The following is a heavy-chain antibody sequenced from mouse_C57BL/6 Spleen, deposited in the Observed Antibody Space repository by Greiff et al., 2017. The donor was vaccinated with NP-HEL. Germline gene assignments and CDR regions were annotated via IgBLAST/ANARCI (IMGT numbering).Heavy chain of an antibody. V-gene: IGHV1-80*01. D-gene: IGHD4-1*02. J-gene: IGHJ1*03. Sequence: VQLQQSGAELVKPGASVKISCKASGYAFSSYWMNWVKQRPGKGLEWIGQIYPGDGDTNYNGKFKGKATLTADKSSSTAYMQLSSLTSEDSAVYFCAKRATGTGYFDVWGTGTTVTVSS. CDR3: AKRATGTGYFDV. CDR2: IYPGDGDT. CDR1: GYAFSSYW.